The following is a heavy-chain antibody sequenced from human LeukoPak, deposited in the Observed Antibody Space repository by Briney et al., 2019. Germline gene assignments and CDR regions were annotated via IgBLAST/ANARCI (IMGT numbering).Heavy chain of an antibody. V-gene: IGHV4-59*08. CDR1: GDSISSYY. CDR3: ARVIASYYYYMDV. D-gene: IGHD2-21*01. Sequence: KPSETLSLTCTVSGDSISSYYWSWIRQPPGKGLEWIGYSYHTGSTNYNPSLKSRVTISVDTSKNQFSLKLSSVTAADTAVYYCARVIASYYYYMDVWGKGTTVTVSS. CDR2: SYHTGST. J-gene: IGHJ6*03.